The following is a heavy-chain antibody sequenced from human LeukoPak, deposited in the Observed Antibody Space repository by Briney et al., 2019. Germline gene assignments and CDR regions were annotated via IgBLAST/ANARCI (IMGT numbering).Heavy chain of an antibody. CDR2: IYYSGST. D-gene: IGHD3-16*01. J-gene: IGHJ6*02. CDR1: GGSIRSDY. V-gene: IGHV4-59*01. CDR3: ARVVGGGSHMDV. Sequence: KPSETLSLTCTVSGGSIRSDYWSWIRQPPGKGLEWIGYIYYSGSTHYNPSLKSRVTISVDTSKNQFSLKLSSVAAADTAVYYCARVVGGGSHMDVWGQGTTVTVSS.